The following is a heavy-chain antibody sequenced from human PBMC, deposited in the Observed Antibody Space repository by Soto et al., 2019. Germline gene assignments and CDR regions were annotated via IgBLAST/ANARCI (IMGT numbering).Heavy chain of an antibody. J-gene: IGHJ3*02. D-gene: IGHD3-3*01. Sequence: LSLTCAVSGGSISSGGYSWSWIRQPPGKGLEWIGYIYHSGSTYYNPSLKSRVTISVDRSKNQFSLKLSSVTAADTAVYYCARVLDYDFWSGYYIGNAFDIWGQGTMVTVSS. CDR3: ARVLDYDFWSGYYIGNAFDI. CDR2: IYHSGST. V-gene: IGHV4-30-2*01. CDR1: GGSISSGGYS.